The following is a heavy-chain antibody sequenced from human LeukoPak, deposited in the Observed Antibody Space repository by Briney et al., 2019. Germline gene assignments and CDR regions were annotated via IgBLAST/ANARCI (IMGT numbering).Heavy chain of an antibody. CDR1: GGSISSSSYY. CDR3: ARKWLVPYKIGNPHGHFDY. CDR2: IYYSGST. D-gene: IGHD6-19*01. J-gene: IGHJ4*02. Sequence: SETLSLTCTVSGGSISSSSYYWGWIRQPPGKGLEWIGSIYYSGSTYYNPSLKSRVTISVDTSKNQFSLKLSSVTAADTAVYYCARKWLVPYKIGNPHGHFDYWGQGTLVTVSS. V-gene: IGHV4-39*01.